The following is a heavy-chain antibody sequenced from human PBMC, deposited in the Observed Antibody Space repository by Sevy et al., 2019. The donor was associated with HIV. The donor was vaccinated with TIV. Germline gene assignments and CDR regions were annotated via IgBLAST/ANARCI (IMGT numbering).Heavy chain of an antibody. Sequence: GGSLRLSCAASGFTFSSYDMHWVRQATGKGLEWVSAIGTAGDTYYPGSVKGRFTISRENAKNSLYLQMNRLRAGDTAVYYCAREGMSGGYSYGYCYYYGMDVWGQGTTVTVSS. J-gene: IGHJ6*02. D-gene: IGHD5-18*01. CDR3: AREGMSGGYSYGYCYYYGMDV. CDR1: GFTFSSYD. V-gene: IGHV3-13*01. CDR2: IGTAGDT.